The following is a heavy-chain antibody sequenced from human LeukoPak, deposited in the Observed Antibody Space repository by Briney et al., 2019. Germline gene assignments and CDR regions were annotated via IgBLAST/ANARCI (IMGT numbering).Heavy chain of an antibody. CDR2: IDPGDSDT. J-gene: IGHJ4*02. CDR3: ASVGRNSSDWAFAY. D-gene: IGHD6-19*01. CDR1: GXTFSSHW. Sequence: PGESLKISCKVSGXTFSSHWIGWVRQMPGKGMEWMGIIDPGDSDTRYSPSFQGQVTISVDKSLSTAYLQWSSLKASDTAMYYCASVGRNSSDWAFAYWGQGTLVTVSS. V-gene: IGHV5-51*01.